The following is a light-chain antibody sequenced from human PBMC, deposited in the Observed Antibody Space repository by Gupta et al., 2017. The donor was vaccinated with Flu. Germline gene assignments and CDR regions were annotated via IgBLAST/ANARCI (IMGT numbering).Light chain of an antibody. V-gene: IGKV3-11*01. CDR3: QQRSNWPLT. CDR1: QSVSSY. Sequence: PATLSLSPGERATRSCRASQSVSSYLAWYQQKPGQAPRLLIYDASNRATGIPARFSGSGSGTDFTLTISSLEPEDFAVYYCQQRSNWPLTFGQGTQVEIK. J-gene: IGKJ5*01. CDR2: DAS.